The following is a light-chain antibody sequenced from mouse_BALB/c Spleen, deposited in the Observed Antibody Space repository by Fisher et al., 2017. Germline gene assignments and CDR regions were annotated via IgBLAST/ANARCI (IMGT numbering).Light chain of an antibody. CDR2: DTS. CDR1: SSVSY. J-gene: IGKJ4*01. Sequence: IVLTQTTAIMSASPGEKVTITCSASSSVSYMHWYQQKSGTSPKRWIYDTSKLASGVPARFSGSGSGTSYSLTISSMEAEDAATYYCQQWSSNPPTFGSGTKLEIK. V-gene: IGKV4-59*01. CDR3: QQWSSNPPT.